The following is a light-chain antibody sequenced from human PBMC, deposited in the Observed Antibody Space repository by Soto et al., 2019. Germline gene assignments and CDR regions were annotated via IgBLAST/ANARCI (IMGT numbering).Light chain of an antibody. Sequence: EILMTQSPATLSVSPGERATLSCRASQSLSRNLAWYQQKPGQAPRLLIYGASTRASGIPARFSGSGSGTDVPLTISSMHYDDFALHYCQYYNHWPLAFTFGPGTKVD. CDR3: QYYNHWPLAFT. CDR1: QSLSRN. J-gene: IGKJ3*01. V-gene: IGKV3-15*01. CDR2: GAS.